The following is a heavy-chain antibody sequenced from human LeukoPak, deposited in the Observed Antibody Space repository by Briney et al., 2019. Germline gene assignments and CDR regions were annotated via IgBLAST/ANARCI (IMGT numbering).Heavy chain of an antibody. J-gene: IGHJ4*02. CDR3: ASGYRFRN. V-gene: IGHV1-2*06. CDR2: INPNRGGT. Sequence: GASVKVSCTASGYPFTEYYMHWVGQAPGQGLEWMGRINPNRGGTDYAQKFQCRVTITSDTSISTAYMELSRLRYDDTAVYYCASGYRFRNWGQGTLVTVSS. D-gene: IGHD5-18*01. CDR1: GYPFTEYY.